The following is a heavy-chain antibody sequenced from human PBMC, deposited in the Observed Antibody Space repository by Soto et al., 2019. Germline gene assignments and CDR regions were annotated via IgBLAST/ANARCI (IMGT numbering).Heavy chain of an antibody. Sequence: SETLCLTCTVSGDSISSYSWSWIRQPPGKGLEWIGNIHYNGNTKYSPPLKSRVTMSVDTSKNHFSLKLISVTTADTAVYFCAREGNLGRWIQPLDPWGLGTLVTVSS. J-gene: IGHJ5*02. CDR1: GDSISSYS. D-gene: IGHD2-2*03. V-gene: IGHV4-59*01. CDR3: AREGNLGRWIQPLDP. CDR2: IHYNGNT.